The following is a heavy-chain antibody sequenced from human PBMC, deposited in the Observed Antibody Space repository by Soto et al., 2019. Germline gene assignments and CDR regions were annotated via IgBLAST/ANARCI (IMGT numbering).Heavy chain of an antibody. J-gene: IGHJ1*01. CDR2: ISGSGGST. Sequence: RQAPGKGLGWVAAISGSGGSTYYADSVKGRFTISRDNSKNTLYLQKNSLRAEGTAVYYCAKEEWELLPQHWGQGTLVTVSS. V-gene: IGHV3-23*01. D-gene: IGHD1-26*01. CDR3: AKEEWELLPQH.